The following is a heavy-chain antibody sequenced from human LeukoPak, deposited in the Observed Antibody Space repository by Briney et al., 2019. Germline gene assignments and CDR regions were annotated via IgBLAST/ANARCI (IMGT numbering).Heavy chain of an antibody. CDR3: ARETLVEYYYGSGSLFDP. V-gene: IGHV1-69*04. CDR2: IIPILGIA. CDR1: GGTFSSYA. J-gene: IGHJ5*02. Sequence: GASVKVSCKASGGTFSSYAISWVRQAPGQGLEWMGRIIPILGIANYAQKFQGRVTITADKSTSTAYMELSSLRSEDTAVYYCARETLVEYYYGSGSLFDPWGQGTLVTVSS. D-gene: IGHD3-10*01.